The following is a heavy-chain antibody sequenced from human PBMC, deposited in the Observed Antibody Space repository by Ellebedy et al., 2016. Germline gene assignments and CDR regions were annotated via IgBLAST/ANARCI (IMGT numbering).Heavy chain of an antibody. CDR2: IFSNGDT. V-gene: IGHV3-66*01. CDR1: GITVGNNY. D-gene: IGHD6-13*01. CDR3: ARDPAAAGLGSFG. Sequence: GESLKISCAASGITVGNNYMNWIRQAPGKGLEWISLIFSNGDTKYADSVKGRFTISRDSSKNTLFLQMDSLRVDDTAVYYCARDPAAAGLGSFGWGQGTLVTVSS. J-gene: IGHJ4*02.